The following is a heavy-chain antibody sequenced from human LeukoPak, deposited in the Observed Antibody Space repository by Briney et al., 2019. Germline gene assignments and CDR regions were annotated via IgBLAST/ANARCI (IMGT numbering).Heavy chain of an antibody. D-gene: IGHD4-17*01. Sequence: GGSLRLSCAASGVTFNYYAMNWVRQAPGKGLEWVSSISGGGETTYYADSAKGRFTISRDNSQNTLYLQMNSLRAEDTAVYYCARDYADYVGYFFFDYWGQGTLVTVSS. CDR3: ARDYADYVGYFFFDY. CDR1: GVTFNYYA. J-gene: IGHJ4*02. V-gene: IGHV3-23*01. CDR2: ISGGGETT.